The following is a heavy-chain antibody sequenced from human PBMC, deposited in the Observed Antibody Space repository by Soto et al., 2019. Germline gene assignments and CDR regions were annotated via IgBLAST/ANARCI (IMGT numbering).Heavy chain of an antibody. CDR3: ARGRSDSSGYYYEYAFDI. CDR1: GGSISSGDYY. Sequence: QVQLQESGPGLVKPSQTLSLTCTVSGGSISSGDYYWSSIRQPPGKGLEWIGYIYYSGSTYYNPSLKSRVTISVDTSKNQFSLKLSSVPAADTAVYYCARGRSDSSGYYYEYAFDIWRQGTMVTVSS. V-gene: IGHV4-30-4*01. J-gene: IGHJ3*02. CDR2: IYYSGST. D-gene: IGHD3-22*01.